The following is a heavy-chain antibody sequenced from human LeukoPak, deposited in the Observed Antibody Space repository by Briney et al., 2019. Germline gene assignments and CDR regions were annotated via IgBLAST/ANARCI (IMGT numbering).Heavy chain of an antibody. CDR2: SNPSGAST. CDR3: AQRPYGDYILY. V-gene: IGHV1-46*03. CDR1: GYTFTSYY. Sequence: ASVKVSCKASGYTFTSYYMHWVRQAPGQGLEWMGVSNPSGASTTYAQKFQGRVTMTRDTSTSTVYMELSSLRSEDTAVYYCAQRPYGDYILYWGQGTLVTVSS. J-gene: IGHJ4*02. D-gene: IGHD4-17*01.